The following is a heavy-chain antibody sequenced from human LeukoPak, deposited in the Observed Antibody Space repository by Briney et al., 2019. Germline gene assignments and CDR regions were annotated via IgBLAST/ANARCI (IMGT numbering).Heavy chain of an antibody. D-gene: IGHD5-18*01. V-gene: IGHV3-7*03. CDR2: IKEDGSEK. CDR3: ARDAYRNFDY. CDR1: GFTFSSNW. J-gene: IGHJ4*02. Sequence: GGSLRLSCAASGFTFSSNWMSWVRQAPGKGLEWVANIKEDGSEKYYVDSVKGRFTISRDNAKNSLYLQMSSLRGEDTAVYYCARDAYRNFDYWGQGTLVTVSS.